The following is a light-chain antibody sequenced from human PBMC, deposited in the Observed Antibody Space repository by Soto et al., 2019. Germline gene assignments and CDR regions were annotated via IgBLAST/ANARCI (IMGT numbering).Light chain of an antibody. Sequence: QTVVTQEPSFSVSPGRTVTLTCGLSSGSVSTSYYPSWYQQTPGQAPRTLIYNTDIRSSGVPDRFSGSILGNKAALTITGAQADDESDYYCVIYMGSGISVFGGGTQLTVL. CDR3: VIYMGSGISV. V-gene: IGLV8-61*01. CDR2: NTD. CDR1: SGSVSTSYY. J-gene: IGLJ3*02.